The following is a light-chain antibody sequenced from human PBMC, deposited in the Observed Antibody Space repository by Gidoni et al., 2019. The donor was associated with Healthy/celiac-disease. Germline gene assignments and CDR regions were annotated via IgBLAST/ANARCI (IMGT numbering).Light chain of an antibody. V-gene: IGKV4-1*01. J-gene: IGKJ2*01. CDR2: WAS. CDR1: QSVLYSSNNKNY. Sequence: DIVMTPSPDSLAVSLGEGATINCKSSQSVLYSSNNKNYLAWYQQKPGQPPKLLIYWASTREAGVPDRFSGSGSGTNFTLTISSLQAGDVAVYYCQQYYSTPPYTFXXXTKLEIK. CDR3: QQYYSTPPYT.